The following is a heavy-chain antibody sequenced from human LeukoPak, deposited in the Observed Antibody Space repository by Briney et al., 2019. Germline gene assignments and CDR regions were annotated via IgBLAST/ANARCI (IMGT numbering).Heavy chain of an antibody. D-gene: IGHD2-21*02. V-gene: IGHV4-59*01. CDR1: GGSISTYY. Sequence: SETLSLTCAVAGGSISTYYWNWLRQPPGKGLEWIGDIYFSGSTNYNPSLKSRSTISIDTSRNQFSLKLSSVTAADSAVYYCARADYYFDYWGQGTMVTVSS. CDR3: ARADYYFDY. CDR2: IYFSGST. J-gene: IGHJ4*02.